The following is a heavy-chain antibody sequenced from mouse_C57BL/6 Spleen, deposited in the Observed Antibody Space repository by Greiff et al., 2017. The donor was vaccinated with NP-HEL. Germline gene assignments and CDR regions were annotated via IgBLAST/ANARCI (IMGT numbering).Heavy chain of an antibody. CDR1: GYTFTSYW. CDR2: IDPSDSYT. CDR3: ARSLTGTPYVDY. V-gene: IGHV1-69*01. Sequence: QVQLKQSGAELVMPGASVKLSCKASGYTFTSYWMHWVKQRPGQGLEWIGEIDPSDSYTNYNQKFKGKSTLTVDKSSSTAYMQLSSLTSEDSAVYYCARSLTGTPYVDYWGQGTTLTVSS. J-gene: IGHJ2*01. D-gene: IGHD4-1*01.